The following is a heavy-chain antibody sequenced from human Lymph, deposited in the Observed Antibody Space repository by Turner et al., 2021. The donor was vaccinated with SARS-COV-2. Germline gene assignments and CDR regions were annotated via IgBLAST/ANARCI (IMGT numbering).Heavy chain of an antibody. CDR1: GFTFSSSA. J-gene: IGHJ4*02. Sequence: EVQLLESGGGLVQPGGSLRLSCAASGFTFSSSAMSWVGQAAGKGLEWVSTISGSGCSTAHADSVKGRFTISRDNSKNTLYLQMIRLRAEDTAVYYCAKDPNWYVLSAVDYWGQGTLVTVSS. CDR3: AKDPNWYVLSAVDY. V-gene: IGHV3-23*01. D-gene: IGHD1-1*01. CDR2: ISGSGCST.